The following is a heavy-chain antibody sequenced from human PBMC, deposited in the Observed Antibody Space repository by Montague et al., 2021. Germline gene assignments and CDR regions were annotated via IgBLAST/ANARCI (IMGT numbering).Heavy chain of an antibody. D-gene: IGHD4-17*01. CDR1: GFPFSSYA. Sequence: YRSLSFAPSGFPFSSYAMHWFRQAPGRGLEWVAVISYDGIKEYYADSVRGRFTISRDNSNNTLYMQMNSLRAEDTAMYYCARASSYGKSSYYYMDVWGRGTTVTVSS. CDR2: ISYDGIKE. J-gene: IGHJ6*03. V-gene: IGHV3-30-3*01. CDR3: ARASSYGKSSYYYMDV.